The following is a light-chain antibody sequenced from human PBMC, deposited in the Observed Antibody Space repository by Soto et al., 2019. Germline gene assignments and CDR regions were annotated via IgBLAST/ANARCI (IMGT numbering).Light chain of an antibody. Sequence: DIQMTQSPSTLSASLGDRVTITCRASQSISSWLAWYQQKPGKAPKLLIYKASSLESGVPSSFSGSGSGTEFTLTNSSLQPDDFGTYFYQYYNIFFLTFGGGTKVEIK. V-gene: IGKV1-5*03. CDR2: KAS. CDR1: QSISSW. J-gene: IGKJ4*01. CDR3: QYYNIFFLT.